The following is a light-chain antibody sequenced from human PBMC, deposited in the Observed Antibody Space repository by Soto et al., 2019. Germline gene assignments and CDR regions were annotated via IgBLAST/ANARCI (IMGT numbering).Light chain of an antibody. Sequence: QSALAQPASVSGSPGQSITISCTGNSGDVGGYNYVSWYQQHPGKAPKLIIFNVSDRPSGISNRFAGSKSGNTASLTISGLQAEDEADYYCSSYTSSNTGVFGTGTKVTVL. CDR3: SSYTSSNTGV. V-gene: IGLV2-14*01. CDR2: NVS. CDR1: SGDVGGYNY. J-gene: IGLJ1*01.